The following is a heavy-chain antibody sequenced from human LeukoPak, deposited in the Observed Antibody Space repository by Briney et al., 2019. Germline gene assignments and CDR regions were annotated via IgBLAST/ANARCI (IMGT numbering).Heavy chain of an antibody. CDR2: IIPIFGTA. Sequence: SVKVSCKASGGTFSSYAISWVRQAPGQGLEWMGGIIPIFGTAIYAQKFQGRVTMTEDTSTDTAYMELSSLGSEDTAVYYCPTGPHAAMAFDYWGQGTLVTVSS. V-gene: IGHV1-69*06. CDR3: PTGPHAAMAFDY. CDR1: GGTFSSYA. D-gene: IGHD5-18*01. J-gene: IGHJ4*02.